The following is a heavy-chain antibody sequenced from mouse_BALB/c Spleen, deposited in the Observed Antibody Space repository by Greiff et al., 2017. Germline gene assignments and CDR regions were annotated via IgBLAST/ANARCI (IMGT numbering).Heavy chain of an antibody. V-gene: IGHV1-20*02. J-gene: IGHJ1*01. D-gene: IGHD5-1-1*01. CDR3: ARGKNLARYFDV. Sequence: EVQLQQSGPELVKPGASVKISCKASGYSFTGYFMNWVMQSHGKSLEWIGRINPYNGDTFYNQKFKGKATLTVDKSSSTAHMELRSLASEDSAVYYCARGKNLARYFDVWGAGTTVTVSS. CDR1: GYSFTGYF. CDR2: INPYNGDT.